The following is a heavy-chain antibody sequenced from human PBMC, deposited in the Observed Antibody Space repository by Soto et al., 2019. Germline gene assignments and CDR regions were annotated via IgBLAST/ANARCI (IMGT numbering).Heavy chain of an antibody. CDR3: TKKPPPFGEFHY. V-gene: IGHV3-23*01. CDR1: GFTFSSYA. CDR2: ISGSGGST. D-gene: IGHD3-10*01. Sequence: GGSLRLSCAASGFTFSSYAMSWVRQAPGKGLEWVSAISGSGGSTYYADSVKGRFTISRDNSKNTLYLQMNSLRDEDTAVYYCTKKPPPFGEFHYWGQGTLVTVSS. J-gene: IGHJ4*02.